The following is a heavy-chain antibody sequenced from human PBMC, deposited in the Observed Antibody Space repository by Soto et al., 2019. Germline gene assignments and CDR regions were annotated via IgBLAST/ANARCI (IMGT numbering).Heavy chain of an antibody. D-gene: IGHD6-13*01. CDR1: GFTFSRYG. Sequence: QVHLVESGGGVVQPGRSLRLSCAASGFTFSRYGMHWVRQAPGKGLEWVTLIWFDGSNNYYADSVKGRFTISKDNSNNMLYLQINGQRADYTAIYNGARKGPAGDFDYGGQGTLVTVSS. V-gene: IGHV3-33*01. CDR2: IWFDGSNN. CDR3: ARKGPAGDFDY. J-gene: IGHJ4*02.